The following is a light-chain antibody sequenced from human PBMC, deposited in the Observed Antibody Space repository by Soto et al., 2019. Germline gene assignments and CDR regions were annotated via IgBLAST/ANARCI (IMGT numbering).Light chain of an antibody. J-gene: IGLJ3*02. CDR2: SNN. V-gene: IGLV1-44*01. CDR1: SSNIASNT. CDR3: ATWDDSLNGWV. Sequence: QSVLTQPPSASGTPGQRVPISCSGSSSNIASNTVNWYQQLPGTAPKLLIYSNNQRPSGVPDRFSGSKSGTSASLAISGLQSEDEADYYCATWDDSLNGWVFGGGTQLTVL.